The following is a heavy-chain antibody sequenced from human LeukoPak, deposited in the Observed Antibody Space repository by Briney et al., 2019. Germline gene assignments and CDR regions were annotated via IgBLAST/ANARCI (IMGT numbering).Heavy chain of an antibody. J-gene: IGHJ4*02. V-gene: IGHV3-11*04. D-gene: IGHD3-10*01. CDR2: ISSSGDDI. Sequence: GGSLRLSCAASGFSLSDYYISWIRQAPGKGLQWISYISSSGDDIHYADSVEGRFTISRDNAKNSVSLEMNSLRAEDTAVYYCAKDNADSGPLEYWGQGTLVTVSS. CDR1: GFSLSDYY. CDR3: AKDNADSGPLEY.